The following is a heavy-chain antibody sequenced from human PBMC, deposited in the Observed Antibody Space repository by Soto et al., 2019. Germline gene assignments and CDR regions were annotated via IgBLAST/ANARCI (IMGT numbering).Heavy chain of an antibody. CDR2: IYYSSST. D-gene: IGHD2-15*01. J-gene: IGHJ3*02. CDR3: ARRYCSGGSCSDDAFDI. Sequence: LEILSLTCTVPGGSISSYCWSWIRQPTGKRQEWIGYIYYSSSTNYNPSHKSQVNISVDTSKNQFSLKLSSVTAADTAVYYCARRYCSGGSCSDDAFDIWGQGTMVTVSS. V-gene: IGHV4-59*01. CDR1: GGSISSYC.